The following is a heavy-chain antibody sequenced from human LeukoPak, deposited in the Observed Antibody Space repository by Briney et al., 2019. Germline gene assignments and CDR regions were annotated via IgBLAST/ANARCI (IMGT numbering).Heavy chain of an antibody. CDR3: ARQIASAGTAGFDF. Sequence: PSETLSLTCTVSGGSISSYYWSWIRQPAGKGLEWIGRIYSTGSTNYNPSLKSRVTISVDTSKNQFSLRLRSVTAADTAVYDCARQIASAGTAGFDFWGQGALVTVSS. CDR1: GGSISSYY. J-gene: IGHJ4*02. V-gene: IGHV4-4*07. D-gene: IGHD6-13*01. CDR2: IYSTGST.